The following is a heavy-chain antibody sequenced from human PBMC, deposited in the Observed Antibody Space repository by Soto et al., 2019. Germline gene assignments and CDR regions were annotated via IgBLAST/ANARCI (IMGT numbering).Heavy chain of an antibody. CDR3: AKGQLLPLRNWFDP. Sequence: LSLSCAASGFTFSSYAMSWVRQAPGKGLEWVSAISGSGGSTYYADSVKGRFTISRDNSKNTLYLQMNSLRAEDTAVYYCAKGQLLPLRNWFDPWGQGTLVTVSS. V-gene: IGHV3-23*01. J-gene: IGHJ5*02. D-gene: IGHD6-13*01. CDR1: GFTFSSYA. CDR2: ISGSGGST.